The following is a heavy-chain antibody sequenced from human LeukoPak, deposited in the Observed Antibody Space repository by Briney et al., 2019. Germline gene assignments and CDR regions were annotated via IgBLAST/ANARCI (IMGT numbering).Heavy chain of an antibody. D-gene: IGHD6-25*01. J-gene: IGHJ1*01. Sequence: ASVKVSCKTSGYTFTGHYIHWVRQAPGQGLEWMGWINPNSGGTNYAQKFQGRVTMTRDTSITTAYMELSSLRSDDTAVYYCARRYSSDFKYFQHWGQGTLVTVSS. CDR3: ARRYSSDFKYFQH. CDR1: GYTFTGHY. V-gene: IGHV1-2*02. CDR2: INPNSGGT.